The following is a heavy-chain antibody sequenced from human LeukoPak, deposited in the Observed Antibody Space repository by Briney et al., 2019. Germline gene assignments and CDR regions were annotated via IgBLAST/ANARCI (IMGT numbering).Heavy chain of an antibody. CDR2: IRSDGSNK. CDR3: AAGTYGGNLDY. Sequence: PGGSLRLSCEAPGFTFSSYGMHWVRQAPGNGLEWVAFIRSDGSNKYYADSVKGRSTISRDNSKNTLYLQMNSLRAEDTAVYYCAAGTYGGNLDYWGQGTLVTVSS. CDR1: GFTFSSYG. D-gene: IGHD4-23*01. J-gene: IGHJ4*02. V-gene: IGHV3-30*02.